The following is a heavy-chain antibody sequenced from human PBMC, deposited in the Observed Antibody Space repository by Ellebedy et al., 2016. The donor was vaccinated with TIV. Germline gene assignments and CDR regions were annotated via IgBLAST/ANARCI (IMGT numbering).Heavy chain of an antibody. Sequence: GGSLRLSXAASGFTVSSNYMSWVRQAPGKGLEWVSVIYSGGSTYYADSVKGRFTISRDNSKNTLYLQMNSLRAEDTAVYYCARVLRGLSDAFDIWGQGTMVTVSS. J-gene: IGHJ3*02. CDR2: IYSGGST. D-gene: IGHD3-10*01. V-gene: IGHV3-53*01. CDR3: ARVLRGLSDAFDI. CDR1: GFTVSSNY.